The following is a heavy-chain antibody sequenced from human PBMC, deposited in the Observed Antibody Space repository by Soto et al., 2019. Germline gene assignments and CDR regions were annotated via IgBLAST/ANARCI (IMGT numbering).Heavy chain of an antibody. D-gene: IGHD6-19*01. CDR1: GFTFSNAW. Sequence: EVQLVESGGGLVKPGGSLRLSCAASGFTFSNAWMSWVRQAPGKGLEWVGRIKSKTDGGTTDYAAPVKGRFTISRDDSKNTLYLQMNSLKTEDTAVYYCTTAAGGWLGDDAFDIWGQGTMVTVSS. V-gene: IGHV3-15*01. CDR2: IKSKTDGGTT. J-gene: IGHJ3*02. CDR3: TTAAGGWLGDDAFDI.